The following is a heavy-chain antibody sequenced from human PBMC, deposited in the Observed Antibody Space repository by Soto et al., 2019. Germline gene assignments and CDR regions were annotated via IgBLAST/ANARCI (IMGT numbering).Heavy chain of an antibody. CDR3: ARSGSGSGWL. J-gene: IGHJ4*02. CDR2: IYYSGST. Sequence: LSLTCTVSGGSVSSGRFYWSWIRQPPGKGLEWIGYIYYSGSTKYNSSLRSRVTISVDTSKNQFSLKLTSVTAADTAVYYCARSGSGSGWLGGQGTLVTVSS. V-gene: IGHV4-61*01. D-gene: IGHD6-19*01. CDR1: GGSVSSGRFY.